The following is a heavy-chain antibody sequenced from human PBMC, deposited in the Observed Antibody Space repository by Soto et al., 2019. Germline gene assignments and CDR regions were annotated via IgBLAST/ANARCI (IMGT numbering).Heavy chain of an antibody. D-gene: IGHD2-21*02. V-gene: IGHV2-5*01. CDR2: IYWNDDK. Sequence: QITLKESGPTLVKPTQTLTLTCTFSGFSLSTSGVGVGWIRQPPGKALEWLGFIYWNDDKRYSPSLKSRLTITKDTSKNQVVLTMANMGPVDTATYYCAHNGMVTWGGWFDPWGQGTLVTVSS. J-gene: IGHJ5*02. CDR3: AHNGMVTWGGWFDP. CDR1: GFSLSTSGVG.